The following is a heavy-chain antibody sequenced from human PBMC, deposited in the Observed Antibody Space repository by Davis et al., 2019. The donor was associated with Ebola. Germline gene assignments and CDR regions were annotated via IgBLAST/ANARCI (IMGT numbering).Heavy chain of an antibody. CDR3: ARVSGRMKDSSTKNYYYYYMDV. V-gene: IGHV4-34*01. D-gene: IGHD6-13*01. CDR2: INHSGST. Sequence: PGGSLRLSCAVYGGSFSGYYWSWIRQPPGKGLEWIGEINHSGSTNYNPSLKSRVTISVDTSKNQFSLKLSSVAAADTAVYYCARVSGRMKDSSTKNYYYYYMDVWGKGTTVTVSS. J-gene: IGHJ6*03. CDR1: GGSFSGYY.